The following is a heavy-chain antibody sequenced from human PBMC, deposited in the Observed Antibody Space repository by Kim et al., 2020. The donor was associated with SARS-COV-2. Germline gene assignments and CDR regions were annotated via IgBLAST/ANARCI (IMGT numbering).Heavy chain of an antibody. CDR3: AREMGITMAGTRTYYHYGMDV. J-gene: IGHJ6*02. D-gene: IGHD6-19*01. Sequence: RFTISRDNSKNRLYLQMNSLRAEDTAVYYCAREMGITMAGTRTYYHYGMDVWGRGTTVTVSS. V-gene: IGHV3-66*01.